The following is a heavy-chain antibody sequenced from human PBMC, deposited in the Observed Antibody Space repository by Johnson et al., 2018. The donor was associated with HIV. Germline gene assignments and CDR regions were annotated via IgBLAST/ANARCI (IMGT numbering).Heavy chain of an antibody. J-gene: IGHJ3*02. V-gene: IGHV3-7*05. D-gene: IGHD3-22*01. CDR3: ARAPYYYDSSGEGAFDI. CDR1: GFTFDDYA. CDR2: IKQDGSEK. Sequence: EMQLVESGGGVVQPGGSLRLSCAASGFTFDDYAMHWVRQAPGKGLEWVANIKQDGSEKYYVDSVKGRFTVSRDNAKTSLYLQMNSLRAEDTAVYYCARAPYYYDSSGEGAFDIWGQGTMVTVSS.